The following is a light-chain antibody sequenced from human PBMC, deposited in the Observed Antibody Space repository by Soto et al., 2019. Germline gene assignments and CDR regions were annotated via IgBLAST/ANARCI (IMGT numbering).Light chain of an antibody. J-gene: IGKJ3*01. CDR1: QTICSDC. CDR3: QQYGSSPGFT. CDR2: RAS. V-gene: IGKV3-20*01. Sequence: EIVLTQSPGSLSLSLGERATLSCRASQTICSDCLAWYQQKPGQAPRLLIFRASHRATGIPDRFSGSGSGKDFTLTIRRLEPEDFAVDYCQQYGSSPGFTFGPGAKVEIK.